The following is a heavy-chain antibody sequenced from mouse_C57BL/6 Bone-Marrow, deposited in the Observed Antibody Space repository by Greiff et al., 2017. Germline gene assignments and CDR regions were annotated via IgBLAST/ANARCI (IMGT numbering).Heavy chain of an antibody. D-gene: IGHD2-3*01. CDR2: ISNLAYSI. J-gene: IGHJ4*01. V-gene: IGHV5-15*01. Sequence: EVQLVESGGGLVQPGGSLKLSCAASGFTFSDYGMAWVRQAPRKGPEWVAFISNLAYSIYYADTVTGRFTISRENAKNTLYLEMSSLRSEDTAMYYCAGWLLPYAMDYWGHGTSVTASS. CDR3: AGWLLPYAMDY. CDR1: GFTFSDYG.